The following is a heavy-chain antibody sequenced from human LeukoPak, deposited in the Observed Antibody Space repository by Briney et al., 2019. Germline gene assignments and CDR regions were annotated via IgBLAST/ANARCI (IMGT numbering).Heavy chain of an antibody. J-gene: IGHJ4*02. Sequence: KPGGSLRLSCAASGFTFSDYYMSWIRQAPGKGLEWVSYISSSGSTIYYADSVKGRFTISRDNAKNSLYLQMNSLRAEDTAVYYCAKEPIKIYYDSSGYYAYWGQGTLVTVSS. CDR2: ISSSGSTI. CDR3: AKEPIKIYYDSSGYYAY. D-gene: IGHD3-22*01. V-gene: IGHV3-11*01. CDR1: GFTFSDYY.